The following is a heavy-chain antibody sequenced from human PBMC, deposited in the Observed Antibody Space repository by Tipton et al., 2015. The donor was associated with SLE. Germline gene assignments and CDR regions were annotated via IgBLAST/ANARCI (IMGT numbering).Heavy chain of an antibody. J-gene: IGHJ4*02. CDR2: IYYSGST. CDR3: ERDPITIFGVVIPTEFDY. V-gene: IGHV4-39*07. D-gene: IGHD3-3*01. Sequence: TLSLTCTVSGGSISSSSYYWGWIREPPGKGLEWIGSIYYSGSTYYNPSLKSRVTISVDTSKNQFSLKLSSVTAADTAVYYCERDPITIFGVVIPTEFDYWGQGTLVTVSS. CDR1: GGSISSSSYY.